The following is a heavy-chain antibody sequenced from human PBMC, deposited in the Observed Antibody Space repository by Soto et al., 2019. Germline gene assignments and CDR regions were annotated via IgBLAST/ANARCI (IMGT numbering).Heavy chain of an antibody. D-gene: IGHD3-3*01. Sequence: PGEALKISCKGSGERFTSNWISWVRQMPGKGLEWMGRIDPSDSYTNYSPSFQGHVTISVDKSITTAYLQWRSLKASDTAMYYCARXYDFWSGPYYYGMDVWGQGTSVTVSS. CDR3: ARXYDFWSGPYYYGMDV. CDR2: IDPSDSYT. CDR1: GERFTSNW. J-gene: IGHJ6*02. V-gene: IGHV5-10-1*01.